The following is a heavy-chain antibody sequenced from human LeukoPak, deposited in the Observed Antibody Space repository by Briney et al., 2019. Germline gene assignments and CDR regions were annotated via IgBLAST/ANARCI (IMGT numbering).Heavy chain of an antibody. CDR2: IIPILGIA. D-gene: IGHD6-19*01. J-gene: IGHJ4*02. V-gene: IGHV1-69*04. Sequence: GASVKVSCKASGGTFSSYAISWVRQAPGQGLEWMGRIIPILGIANYAQKFQGRVTITADKSTSTAYMELSSLRSEYTAVYYCARANSSGWSYWGQGTLVTVSS. CDR1: GGTFSSYA. CDR3: ARANSSGWSY.